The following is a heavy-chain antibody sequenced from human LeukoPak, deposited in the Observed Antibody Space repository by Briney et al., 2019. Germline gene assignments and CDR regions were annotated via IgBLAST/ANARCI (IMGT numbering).Heavy chain of an antibody. J-gene: IGHJ4*02. V-gene: IGHV4-59*08. CDR1: GGSISSYY. CDR2: IYYSGST. Sequence: SETLSLTCTVSGGSISSYYWSWIRQPPGKGLEWIGYIYYSGSTNYNPSLKSRVTISVDTSKNQFSLKLSSVTAADTAVYYCARHSCSGGSCYSGGFDYWGQGTLVTVSP. D-gene: IGHD2-15*01. CDR3: ARHSCSGGSCYSGGFDY.